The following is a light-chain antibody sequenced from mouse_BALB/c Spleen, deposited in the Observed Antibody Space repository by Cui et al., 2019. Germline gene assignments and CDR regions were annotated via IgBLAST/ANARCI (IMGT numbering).Light chain of an antibody. V-gene: IGKV12-46*01. CDR3: QRFWGTPLYT. Sequence: DIQMTQSPVYLSVSVGETATITCRASENIYSNLGWNQQKQGKSPQLLIYAATNLAGGVPSRFSGSGSGTQYSLKINSLQFEDFGSYYCQRFWGTPLYTFGGGTKLEIK. CDR2: AAT. J-gene: IGKJ2*01. CDR1: ENIYSN.